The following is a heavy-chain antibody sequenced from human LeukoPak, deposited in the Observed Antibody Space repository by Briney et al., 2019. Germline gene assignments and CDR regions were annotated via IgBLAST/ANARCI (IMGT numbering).Heavy chain of an antibody. V-gene: IGHV3-30*02. CDR1: GFMFTSYG. J-gene: IGHJ1*01. Sequence: GGSLRLSCAASGFMFTSYGMHWVRQAPGKGLEWVAFIRYDGSEKYYADSVKGRFTISRDNSKNTLYLQMNSLSAEDTAVYYCAKDRSGPAEHWGQGTLVSVSS. CDR2: IRYDGSEK. CDR3: AKDRSGPAEH.